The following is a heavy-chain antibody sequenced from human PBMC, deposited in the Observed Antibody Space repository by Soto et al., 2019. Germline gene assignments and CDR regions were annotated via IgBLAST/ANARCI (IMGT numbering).Heavy chain of an antibody. CDR1: GFTFSIYW. J-gene: IGHJ5*02. CDR3: ARLGITMVRLSRHWFDP. Sequence: LRLSCAASGFTFSIYWMFWVRQAPGKGLVWVSHINSDGSSITYADSVEGRFTVSRDNAKNTVYLQMNSLRAEDTAVYYCARLGITMVRLSRHWFDPWGQGTLVTVSS. V-gene: IGHV3-74*03. CDR2: INSDGSSI. D-gene: IGHD3-10*01.